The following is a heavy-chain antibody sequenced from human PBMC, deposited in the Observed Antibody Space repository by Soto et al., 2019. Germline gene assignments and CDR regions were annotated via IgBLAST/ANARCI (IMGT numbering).Heavy chain of an antibody. J-gene: IGHJ4*02. D-gene: IGHD1-1*01. Sequence: QAPGQTLEWMGLISGGNDNKAYSQKYQDRVTITKDTSARTVYMEMRSLRSEDTAVYYCARGVVGSWIDGFFEYWGQGTVVTASS. V-gene: IGHV1-3*01. CDR2: ISGGNDNK. CDR3: ARGVVGSWIDGFFEY.